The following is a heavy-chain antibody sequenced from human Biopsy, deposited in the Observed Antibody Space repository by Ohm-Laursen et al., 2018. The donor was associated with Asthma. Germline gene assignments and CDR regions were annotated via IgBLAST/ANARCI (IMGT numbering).Heavy chain of an antibody. Sequence: GTLSLTCTVSGGSMSSSSYYLGWIRQPPGKGLEWMGSISYTGSAYHNPSLKSRVTISVDTSKNHFSLKLSSVTAADTAVYYCARHWDWGSFFDYWGQGTPVTVSS. CDR3: ARHWDWGSFFDY. CDR1: GGSMSSSSYY. CDR2: ISYTGSA. J-gene: IGHJ4*02. D-gene: IGHD7-27*01. V-gene: IGHV4-39*01.